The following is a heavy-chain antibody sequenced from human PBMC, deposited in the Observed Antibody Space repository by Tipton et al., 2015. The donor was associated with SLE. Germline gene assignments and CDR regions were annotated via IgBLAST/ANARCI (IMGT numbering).Heavy chain of an antibody. V-gene: IGHV4-39*07. CDR2: IYYTGST. J-gene: IGHJ4*02. CDR3: ASPYCGPNCYGFEY. CDR1: GGSFSSDTYL. D-gene: IGHD2-21*01. Sequence: TLSLTCTVSGGSFSSDTYLWGWIRQPPGKGLEWIGDIYYTGSTYYNPSLKSRVSLSVDTSKNQFSLKLSSVTAADTAVYYCASPYCGPNCYGFEYWGQGLRVTVSS.